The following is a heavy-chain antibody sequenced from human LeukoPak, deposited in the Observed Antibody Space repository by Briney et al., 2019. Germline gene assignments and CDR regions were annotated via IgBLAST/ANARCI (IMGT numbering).Heavy chain of an antibody. CDR1: GGSISSSSYY. J-gene: IGHJ5*02. Sequence: KTSETLSLTCTVSGGSISSSSYYWGWIRQPPGKGLEWIGSIYYSGSTYYNPSLKSRVTISVDTSKNQFSLKLSSVTAADTAVYYCARPKNRGSGPNTYNWFDPWGQGTLVTVSS. D-gene: IGHD3-16*01. CDR3: ARPKNRGSGPNTYNWFDP. CDR2: IYYSGST. V-gene: IGHV4-39*07.